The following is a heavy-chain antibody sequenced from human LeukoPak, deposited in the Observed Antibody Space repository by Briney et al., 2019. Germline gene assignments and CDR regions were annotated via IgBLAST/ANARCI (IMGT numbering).Heavy chain of an antibody. V-gene: IGHV4-39*01. CDR1: GGSIRSGSYY. CDR3: APFCPIVVVPAAY. Sequence: SETLSLTCPVSGGSIRSGSYYWSWIRQPPGKGLEGIGSIYYSGSTCYNPSLKRRVTITVDTSKNQFSLKLSSVTAAATAVYYCAPFCPIVVVPAAYWGQGTLVTVSS. J-gene: IGHJ4*02. D-gene: IGHD2-2*01. CDR2: IYYSGST.